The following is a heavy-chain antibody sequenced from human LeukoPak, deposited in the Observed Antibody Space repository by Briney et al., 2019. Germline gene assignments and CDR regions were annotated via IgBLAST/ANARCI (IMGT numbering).Heavy chain of an antibody. CDR3: ARDQNDFWSGYHY. CDR1: GFTFSNNW. CDR2: VKKDASEK. D-gene: IGHD3-3*01. V-gene: IGHV3-7*03. Sequence: GGSLRLSCAASGFTFSNNWMTWVRQAPGKGLEWVASVKKDASEKYYVDSVKGRFTISRDNAKNSLYLQMNSLRVEDTAVYYCARDQNDFWSGYHYWGQGTLVTVSS. J-gene: IGHJ4*02.